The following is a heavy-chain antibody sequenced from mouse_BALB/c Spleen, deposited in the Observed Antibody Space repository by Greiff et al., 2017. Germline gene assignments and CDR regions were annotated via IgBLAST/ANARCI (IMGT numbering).Heavy chain of an antibody. D-gene: IGHD4-1*02. CDR1: GFNIKDYY. CDR2: IDPENGNT. J-gene: IGHJ1*01. CDR3: ASSQLGDWYFDV. Sequence: EVQLQQSGAELVRPGALVKLSCKASGFNIKDYYMHWVKQRPEQGLEWIGWIDPENGNTIYDPKFQGKASITADTSSNTAYLQLSSLTSEDTAVYYCASSQLGDWYFDVWGAGTTVTVSS. V-gene: IGHV14-1*02.